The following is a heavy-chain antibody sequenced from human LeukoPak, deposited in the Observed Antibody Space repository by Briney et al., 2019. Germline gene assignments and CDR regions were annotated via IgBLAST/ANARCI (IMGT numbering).Heavy chain of an antibody. D-gene: IGHD2/OR15-2a*01. CDR1: GFTFSGFS. Sequence: GGSLRPSCGASGFTFSGFSMHWVRQAPRRGIEYVSAINGNGDKTFYTDSVRGRFTIFRDNSKNTLFLQMGSLRGEDPALYFCARIGMENFYDLWGQGTLVTVSS. CDR3: ARIGMENFYDL. J-gene: IGHJ5*02. V-gene: IGHV3-64*02. CDR2: INGNGDKT.